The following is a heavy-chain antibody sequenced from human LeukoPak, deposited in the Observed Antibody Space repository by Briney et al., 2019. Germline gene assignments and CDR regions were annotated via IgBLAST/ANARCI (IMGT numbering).Heavy chain of an antibody. J-gene: IGHJ6*03. CDR3: ARAAEDYYGSGSFKYYYYYYYMDV. Sequence: PSGTLSLTCAVSGGSISSYYWSWIRQPAGKGLGWIGRIYTSGSTNYNPSLKSRVTISVDTSKNQFSLKLSSVTAADTAVYYCARAAEDYYGSGSFKYYYYYYYMDVWGKGTTVTVSS. CDR2: IYTSGST. V-gene: IGHV4-4*07. CDR1: GGSISSYY. D-gene: IGHD3-10*01.